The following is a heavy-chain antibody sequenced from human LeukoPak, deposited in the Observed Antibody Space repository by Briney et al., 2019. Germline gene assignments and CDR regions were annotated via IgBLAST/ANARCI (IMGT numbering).Heavy chain of an antibody. Sequence: GGSLRLSCAASGFTFSSYAMSWVRQAPGKGLEWVSAISGSGGSTYYADSVKGRFTISRDNAKNSLYLQMNSLRAEDTAVYYCARDRYDSSGYFVYWGRGTLVTVSS. CDR3: ARDRYDSSGYFVY. J-gene: IGHJ4*02. CDR1: GFTFSSYA. CDR2: ISGSGGST. V-gene: IGHV3-23*01. D-gene: IGHD3-22*01.